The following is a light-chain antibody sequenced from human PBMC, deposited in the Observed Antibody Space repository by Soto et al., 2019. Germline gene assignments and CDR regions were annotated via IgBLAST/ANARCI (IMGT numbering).Light chain of an antibody. J-gene: IGKJ5*01. CDR2: SAS. CDR3: QKFNTATLT. V-gene: IGKV1-27*01. Sequence: DIQMTQSPSSLSASVGDRVTITCRASQDISVYLAWYQQKPGKVPKLLIYSASTLKSGVPSRFSGSGSGTDFTVTISSLQPEDVATYFCQKFNTATLTFGQGTRLEIK. CDR1: QDISVY.